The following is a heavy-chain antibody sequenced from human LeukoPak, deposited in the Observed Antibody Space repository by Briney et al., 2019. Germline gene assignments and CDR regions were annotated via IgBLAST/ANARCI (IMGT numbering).Heavy chain of an antibody. Sequence: SETLSLTCAVYGGSLSSYYWSWIRQPPGKGLEWIGEVSHSGSTNYNSSLKSRVTISLDTSTNQFSLNLSSVTAADTAVYHCARGTMVRRGTWFDPWGQGTLVTVSS. CDR1: GGSLSSYY. J-gene: IGHJ5*02. V-gene: IGHV4-34*01. D-gene: IGHD3-10*01. CDR2: VSHSGST. CDR3: ARGTMVRRGTWFDP.